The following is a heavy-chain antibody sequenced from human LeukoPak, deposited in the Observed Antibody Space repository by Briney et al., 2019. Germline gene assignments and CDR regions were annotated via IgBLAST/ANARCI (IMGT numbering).Heavy chain of an antibody. D-gene: IGHD3-22*01. CDR2: INPSGGST. CDR1: GYTFTSYY. J-gene: IGHJ4*02. Sequence: GASVKVSCKASGYTFTSYYMHWVRQAPGQGLEWMGIINPSGGSTSYAQKFQGRVTMTRDMSTSTVYMELSSLRSEDTAVYYCARDLVPYYYDSSGYLDYWGQGTLVTVSS. V-gene: IGHV1-46*01. CDR3: ARDLVPYYYDSSGYLDY.